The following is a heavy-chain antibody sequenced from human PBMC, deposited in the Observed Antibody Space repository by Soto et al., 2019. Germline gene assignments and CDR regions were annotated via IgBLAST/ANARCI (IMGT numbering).Heavy chain of an antibody. D-gene: IGHD6-19*01. J-gene: IGHJ4*02. CDR1: GGSFSGYY. CDR2: INHSGST. CDR3: ARNLGYSSVDW. Sequence: PSETLSLTCAVYGGSFSGYYWTWIRQPPGTGLEWIGEINHSGSTNYNPSLKSRVTISRDNSMNTVYLQMNSLRADDTAVYYCARNLGYSSVDWWGQGTLVTVSS. V-gene: IGHV4-34*01.